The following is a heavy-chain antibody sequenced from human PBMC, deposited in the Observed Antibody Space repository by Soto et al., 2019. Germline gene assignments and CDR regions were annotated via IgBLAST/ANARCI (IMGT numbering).Heavy chain of an antibody. D-gene: IGHD3-3*01. J-gene: IGHJ4*02. Sequence: PSETLSLTCTVSGGSISSYYWSWIRQHPGKGLEWIGYIYYSGSTYYNPSLKSRVTISVDTSKNQFSLKLSSVTAADTAVYYCARGRITIFGVVPYPYYFDYWGQGTLVTVSS. CDR3: ARGRITIFGVVPYPYYFDY. CDR1: GGSISSYY. V-gene: IGHV4-59*06. CDR2: IYYSGST.